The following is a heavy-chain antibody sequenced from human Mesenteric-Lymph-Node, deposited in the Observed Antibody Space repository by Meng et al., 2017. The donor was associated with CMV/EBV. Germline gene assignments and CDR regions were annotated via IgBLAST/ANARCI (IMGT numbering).Heavy chain of an antibody. V-gene: IGHV3-74*01. CDR1: GFTFSSYW. Sequence: ESLKISCAASGFTFSSYWMHWVRQAPGKGLVWVSRINSDGSSTSYADSVKGRFTISRDNAKNTLYLQMNSLRAEDTALYYYARVLRLQGYYFDYWGQGTLVTVSS. D-gene: IGHD3-3*01. CDR2: INSDGSST. J-gene: IGHJ4*02. CDR3: ARVLRLQGYYFDY.